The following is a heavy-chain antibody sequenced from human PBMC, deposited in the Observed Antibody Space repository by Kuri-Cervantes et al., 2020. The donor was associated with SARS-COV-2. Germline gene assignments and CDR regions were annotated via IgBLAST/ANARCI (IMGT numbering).Heavy chain of an antibody. J-gene: IGHJ4*02. CDR2: ISWDGGST. CDR1: GFTFDDYA. CDR3: ARSEVFGVVVIGF. V-gene: IGHV3-43D*04. D-gene: IGHD3-3*01. Sequence: GESLKISCAASGFTFDDYAMHWVRQAPGKGLEWVSLISWDGGSTYYAGSVKGRFTIARDNARNTLYLQMHGLRAEDTAVYFCARSEVFGVVVIGFWGQGTLVTVSS.